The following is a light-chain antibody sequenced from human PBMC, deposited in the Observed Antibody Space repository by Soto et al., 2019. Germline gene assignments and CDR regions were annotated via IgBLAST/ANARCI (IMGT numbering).Light chain of an antibody. CDR2: GAA. J-gene: IGKJ1*01. CDR1: QSVSSCY. V-gene: IGKV3-20*01. CDR3: QQYGSSSWT. Sequence: EIELTQSPCTLSLSLGERATLSCRASQSVSSCYLSWYQKKPGRAPSLLIYGAASRAAGIPDRFSGSGSGTDVTLTISRLEPEDFAVYYCQQYGSSSWTFGRGTKVDIK.